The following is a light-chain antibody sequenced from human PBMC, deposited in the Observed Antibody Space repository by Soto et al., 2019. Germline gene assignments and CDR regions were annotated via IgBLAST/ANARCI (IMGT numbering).Light chain of an antibody. J-gene: IGKJ3*01. CDR3: QQSFSIPFT. Sequence: DIQMTQSPSSLSASVGDRVTITCRASQSISSYLNWYQQKLGKAPKLLIYAASSLQSGVPSRFSGIGSGTDFTLTIISLQPEDFATYYCQQSFSIPFTFGPETKVDIE. CDR1: QSISSY. V-gene: IGKV1-39*01. CDR2: AAS.